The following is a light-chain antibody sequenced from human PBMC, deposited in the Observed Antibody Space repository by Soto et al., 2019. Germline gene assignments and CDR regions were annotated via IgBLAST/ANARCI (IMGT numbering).Light chain of an antibody. CDR1: QSIGSW. Sequence: DIQMTQSPSTLSASVGDRVIIVCRASQSIGSWLAWYQQKPGKAPKLLIYKASSLESGVPSRFSGSGSGTEFTLTISSLQPDDFATYYCQQYNSYPWTFGQGTKVDI. CDR2: KAS. J-gene: IGKJ1*01. V-gene: IGKV1-5*03. CDR3: QQYNSYPWT.